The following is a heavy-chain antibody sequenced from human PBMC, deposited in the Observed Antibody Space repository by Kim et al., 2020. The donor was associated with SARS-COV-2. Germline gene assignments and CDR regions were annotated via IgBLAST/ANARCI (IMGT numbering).Heavy chain of an antibody. V-gene: IGHV1-46*01. D-gene: IGHD5-12*01. CDR1: GYTFTSYY. CDR3: ARGREYSGYDYRGAGAFDI. CDR2: INPSGGST. Sequence: ASVKVSCKASGYTFTSYYMHWVRQAPGQGLEWMGIINPSGGSTRYAQKFQGRVTMTRDTSTSTVYMELSSLRSEDTAVYYCARGREYSGYDYRGAGAFDIWGQGTMVTVSS. J-gene: IGHJ3*02.